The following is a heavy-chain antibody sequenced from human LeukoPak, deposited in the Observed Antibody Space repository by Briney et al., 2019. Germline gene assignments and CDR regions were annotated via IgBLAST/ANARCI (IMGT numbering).Heavy chain of an antibody. CDR2: IYYSGST. V-gene: IGHV4-39*01. CDR1: GGSISSSSYY. D-gene: IGHD6-13*01. J-gene: IGHJ5*02. CDR3: ARLLVDFGYSSSWYRKSESWFDP. Sequence: SETLSLTCTVSGGSISSSSYYWGWIRQPPGKGLEWIGSIYYSGSTYYNPSLKSRVTISVDTSKNQFSLKLSSVTAADTAVYYCARLLVDFGYSSSWYRKSESWFDPWGQGTLVTVSS.